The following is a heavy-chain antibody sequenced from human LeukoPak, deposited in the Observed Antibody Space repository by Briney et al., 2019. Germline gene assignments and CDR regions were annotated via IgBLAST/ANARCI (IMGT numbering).Heavy chain of an antibody. CDR3: ARTSLRYFGSGSYSLDVFDI. D-gene: IGHD3-10*01. CDR2: ITSDGSKK. CDR1: GFTFNTYA. Sequence: PGRSLRLSCAASGFTFNTYALHWIRQAPREGLEWVAAITSDGSKKYYADSVKGRFTISRDNSKNTLYLQMNSLRADDTAVYFCARTSLRYFGSGSYSLDVFDIWGQGTMVTVSS. J-gene: IGHJ3*02. V-gene: IGHV3-30-3*01.